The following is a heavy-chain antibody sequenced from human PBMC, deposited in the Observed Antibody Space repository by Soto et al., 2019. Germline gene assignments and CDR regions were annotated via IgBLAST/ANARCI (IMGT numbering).Heavy chain of an antibody. CDR2: IDPSDSYT. Sequence: PGESLKISCKGSGYSFTSYWISWVRQMPGKGLEWMGRIDPSDSYTNYSPSFQGHVTISADKSISTAYLQWSSLKASDTAMYYCATSPGAYCGGDCYSRDYYYYYGMDVWGQGTTVTVSS. D-gene: IGHD2-21*02. J-gene: IGHJ6*02. CDR1: GYSFTSYW. CDR3: ATSPGAYCGGDCYSRDYYYYYGMDV. V-gene: IGHV5-10-1*01.